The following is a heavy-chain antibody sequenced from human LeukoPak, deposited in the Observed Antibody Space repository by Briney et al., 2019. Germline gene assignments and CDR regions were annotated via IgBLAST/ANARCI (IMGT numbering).Heavy chain of an antibody. D-gene: IGHD3-10*01. CDR2: ISYDGSNK. J-gene: IGHJ6*02. CDR3: ARVGGDYYYYYGTDV. Sequence: PGGSLRLSCAASGFTFSSYAMHWVRQAPGKGLEWVAVISYDGSNKYYADSVKGRFTISRDNSKNTLYLQMSSLRAEDTAVYYCARVGGDYYYYYGTDVWGQGTTVTVSS. CDR1: GFTFSSYA. V-gene: IGHV3-30-3*01.